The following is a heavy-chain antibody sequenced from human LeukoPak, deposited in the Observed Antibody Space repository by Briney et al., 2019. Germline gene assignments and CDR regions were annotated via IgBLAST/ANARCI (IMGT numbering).Heavy chain of an antibody. CDR1: GFTFSSYF. D-gene: IGHD2-8*01. CDR2: ISSTSIYK. V-gene: IGHV3-21*01. CDR3: ARDPRIYCTNGICRDDYFDN. J-gene: IGHJ4*02. Sequence: GGSLRLSCAASGFTFSSYFWMHWVRQAPGKGLEWVSSISSTSIYKYYADSVKGRFTISRDNAKDSLFLQMNSLRAEDTAIYYCARDPRIYCTNGICRDDYFDNWGQGTLVTVSS.